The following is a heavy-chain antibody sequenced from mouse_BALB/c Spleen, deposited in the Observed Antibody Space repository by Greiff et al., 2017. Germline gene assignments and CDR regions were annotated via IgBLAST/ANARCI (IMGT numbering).Heavy chain of an antibody. V-gene: IGHV5-6-3*01. CDR1: GFTFSSYG. J-gene: IGHJ2*01. D-gene: IGHD2-1*01. CDR3: ARDHGNYDYFDY. CDR2: INSNGGST. Sequence: EVQRVESGGGLVQPGGSLKLSCAASGFTFSSYGMSWVRQTPDKRLELVATINSNGGSTYYPDSVKGRFTISRDNAKNTLYLQMSSLKSEDTAMYYCARDHGNYDYFDYWGQGTTLTVSS.